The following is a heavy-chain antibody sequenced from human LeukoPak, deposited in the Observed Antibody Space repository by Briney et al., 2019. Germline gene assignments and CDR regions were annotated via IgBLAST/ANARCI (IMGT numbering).Heavy chain of an antibody. V-gene: IGHV3-23*01. D-gene: IGHD1-26*01. CDR2: ISGSGGST. CDR3: ARDPARIVGATTLTFDY. CDR1: GFTFSSYA. Sequence: GGSLRLSCAASGFTFSSYAMSWVRQAPGKGLEWVSAISGSGGSTYYADSVKGRFTISRDNSKNTPYLQMNSLRAEDTAVYYCARDPARIVGATTLTFDYWGQGTLVTVSS. J-gene: IGHJ4*02.